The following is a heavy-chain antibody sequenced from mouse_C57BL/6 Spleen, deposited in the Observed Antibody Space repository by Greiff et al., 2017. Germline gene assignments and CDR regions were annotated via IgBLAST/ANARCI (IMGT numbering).Heavy chain of an antibody. CDR1: GYAFSSFW. Sequence: VQLQQSGPELVKPGASVKIFCKASGYAFSSFWMNWVKQRPGKGLEWIGRIYPGDGDTNYNGKFKGKATLAADKSSSTAYMQLSSLTSEDSAVYFCARNWGYAMDYWGQGTSVTVSS. J-gene: IGHJ4*01. CDR2: IYPGDGDT. V-gene: IGHV1-82*01. D-gene: IGHD4-1*01. CDR3: ARNWGYAMDY.